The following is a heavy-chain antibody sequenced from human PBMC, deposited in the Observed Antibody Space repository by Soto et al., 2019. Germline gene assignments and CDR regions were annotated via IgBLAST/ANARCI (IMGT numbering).Heavy chain of an antibody. V-gene: IGHV1-69*01. CDR2: IIPIFGTA. CDR3: ARVERWLQVLDY. J-gene: IGHJ4*02. Sequence: QVQLVQSGAVVKKPGSSVKVSCKASGGTFSSYAISWVRQAPGQGLEWMGGIIPIFGTASYAQKFQGRVTITADESTSTAYMELSSLRSEDTAVYYCARVERWLQVLDYWGQGTLVTVSS. CDR1: GGTFSSYA. D-gene: IGHD5-12*01.